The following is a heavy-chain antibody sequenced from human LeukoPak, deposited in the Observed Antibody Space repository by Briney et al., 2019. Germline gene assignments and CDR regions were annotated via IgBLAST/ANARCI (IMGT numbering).Heavy chain of an antibody. J-gene: IGHJ4*02. CDR3: ARGDYVILTGYFDY. V-gene: IGHV3-20*04. Sequence: GGSLRLSCAASGFTFDDYGMSWVRQAPGKGLEWVSGINWNGGSTGYADSVKGRFTISRDNAKNSLYLQMNSLRAEDTALYYCARGDYVILTGYFDYWGQGTLVTVSS. CDR2: INWNGGST. CDR1: GFTFDDYG. D-gene: IGHD3-9*01.